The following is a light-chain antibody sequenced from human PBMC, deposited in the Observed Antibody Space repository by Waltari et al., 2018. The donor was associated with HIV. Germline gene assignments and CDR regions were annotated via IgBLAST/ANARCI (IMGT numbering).Light chain of an antibody. CDR1: QSVNTL. CDR3: QQRSNWPPGYT. V-gene: IGKV3-11*01. CDR2: DAS. Sequence: EIVLTQSPATLSLSPGERATLSCRASQSVNTLLAWYQQKPGQSPRLLIYDASIRATGIPARFSGRGSGTDFTLTISSLEPEDFAVYYCQQRSNWPPGYTFGQGTKLEIK. J-gene: IGKJ2*01.